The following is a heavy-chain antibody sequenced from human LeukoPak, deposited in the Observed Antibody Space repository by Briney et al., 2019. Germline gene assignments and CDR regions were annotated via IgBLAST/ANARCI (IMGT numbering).Heavy chain of an antibody. CDR1: GFTFSSYA. CDR2: ISGSGGST. Sequence: GRSLRLSCAASGFTFSSYAMSWVRQAPGKGLGWVSAISGSGGSTYYADSVKGRFTISRDNSKNTLYLQMNSLRAEDTAVYYCANYGGRDGYNSYFDYWGQGTLVTVSS. D-gene: IGHD5-24*01. V-gene: IGHV3-23*01. CDR3: ANYGGRDGYNSYFDY. J-gene: IGHJ4*02.